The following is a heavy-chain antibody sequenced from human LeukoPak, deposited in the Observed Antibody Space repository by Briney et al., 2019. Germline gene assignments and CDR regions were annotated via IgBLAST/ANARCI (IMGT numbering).Heavy chain of an antibody. J-gene: IGHJ6*03. D-gene: IGHD3-9*01. Sequence: PSETLSLTCTVSGGSISSSSYYWGWIRQPPGKGLEWIGSMHYNGATYYNPSLKSRVTISVDTSKNQFSLRLSSVTAADTAVYYCARVASRYDILTGYFYYYYMDVWGKGTTVTVSS. CDR2: MHYNGAT. CDR3: ARVASRYDILTGYFYYYYMDV. CDR1: GGSISSSSYY. V-gene: IGHV4-39*07.